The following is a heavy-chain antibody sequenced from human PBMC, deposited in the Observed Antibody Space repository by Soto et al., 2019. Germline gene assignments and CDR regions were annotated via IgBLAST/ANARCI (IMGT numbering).Heavy chain of an antibody. J-gene: IGHJ4*02. V-gene: IGHV3-23*01. D-gene: IGHD5-12*01. Sequence: EVQLLESGGGLEKPGGSLRLSGEAFGLTFSTYALSWVRRAPGKGLEWVSAISGSGGSTYYADSVKGRFTISRDNSKNTLYLQMNSLRAEDTAVYYCAKERREMATIYYWGQGTLVTVSS. CDR2: ISGSGGST. CDR1: GLTFSTYA. CDR3: AKERREMATIYY.